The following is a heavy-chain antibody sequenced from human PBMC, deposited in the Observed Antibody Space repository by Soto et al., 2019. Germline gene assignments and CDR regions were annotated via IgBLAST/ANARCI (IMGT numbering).Heavy chain of an antibody. J-gene: IGHJ4*02. D-gene: IGHD1-1*01. CDR1: GFTFSSYA. CDR3: ASLELEERGFDY. V-gene: IGHV3-30-3*01. CDR2: ISYDGSNK. Sequence: GGSLRLSCAASGFTFSSYAMHWVRQAPGKGLEWVAVISYDGSNKYYADSVKGRFTISRDNSKNTLYLQMNSLRAEDTAVYYCASLELEERGFDYWGQGTLVTVSS.